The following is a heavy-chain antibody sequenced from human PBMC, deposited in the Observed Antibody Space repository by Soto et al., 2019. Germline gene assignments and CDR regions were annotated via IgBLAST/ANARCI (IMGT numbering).Heavy chain of an antibody. CDR1: GFTFSDYY. Sequence: QVQLVESGGDLVKPGGSLRLSCTASGFTFSDYYMNWIRQAPGKGLEWVSDISSGGNTMYYADSVKGRFTISRDNARNSLYLQMNSLTAEDTAVYYCARDLRYCSRTSCNPHRAVLKGFFFDYWGQGTQVTVSS. CDR2: ISSGGNTM. CDR3: ARDLRYCSRTSCNPHRAVLKGFFFDY. V-gene: IGHV3-11*01. J-gene: IGHJ4*02. D-gene: IGHD2-2*01.